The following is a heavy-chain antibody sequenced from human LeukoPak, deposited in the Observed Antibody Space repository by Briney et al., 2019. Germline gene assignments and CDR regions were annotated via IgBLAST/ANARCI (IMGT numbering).Heavy chain of an antibody. J-gene: IGHJ6*03. Sequence: GGSLRLSCEASGFTLSSYWMDWVRQAPGKGLEWVANIKQDGSEMYYVDSVKGRFTISRDNAKNALYLQMTSLRPEDTAVYHCARGIVATVIYYYYMDVWGKGTTVTVSS. CDR3: ARGIVATVIYYYYMDV. CDR1: GFTLSSYW. D-gene: IGHD5-12*01. V-gene: IGHV3-7*04. CDR2: IKQDGSEM.